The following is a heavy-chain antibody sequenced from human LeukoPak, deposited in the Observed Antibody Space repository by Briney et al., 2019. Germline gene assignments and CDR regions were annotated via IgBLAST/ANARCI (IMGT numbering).Heavy chain of an antibody. J-gene: IGHJ5*02. Sequence: SETLSLTCTVSGGSISSYYWSWIRQPPGKGLEWIGYIYTSGSTNYNPSLKSRVTISVDTSKSQFSLKLSSVTAADTAVYYCARRTRYSSSSHWFDPWGQGTLVTVSS. CDR1: GGSISSYY. CDR2: IYTSGST. CDR3: ARRTRYSSSSHWFDP. D-gene: IGHD6-6*01. V-gene: IGHV4-4*09.